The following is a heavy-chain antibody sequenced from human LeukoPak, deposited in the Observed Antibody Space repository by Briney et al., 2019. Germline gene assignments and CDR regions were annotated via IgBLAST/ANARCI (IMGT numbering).Heavy chain of an antibody. CDR1: GSAFTSYT. D-gene: IGHD3-3*01. V-gene: IGHV1-3*01. J-gene: IGHJ4*02. CDR3: ERADTIFCTTPFDL. CDR2: INVGNGNT. Sequence: ASVTLSCNASGSAFTSYTMHWVRQAPGQRLEWMGCINVGNGNTKYSQEFQGTVNMTRDTSISTIYMELSRLRSADTALYYCERADTIFCTTPFDLWGQGTLVTVSS.